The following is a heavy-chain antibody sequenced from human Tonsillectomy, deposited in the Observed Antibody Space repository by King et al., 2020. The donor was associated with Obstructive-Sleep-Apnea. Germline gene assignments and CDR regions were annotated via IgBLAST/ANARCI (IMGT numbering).Heavy chain of an antibody. D-gene: IGHD5-24*01. V-gene: IGHV3-7*03. CDR3: ARESSDGSSFDY. Sequence: VQLVESGGGLVQPGGSLRLSCAASGFTFSSYWMSWVHQAPGKGLEWVANIKHDESQIYYVDSVKGRFTISRDNAKNSVYLQMTSLRAEDTAVYYCARESSDGSSFDYWGQGTLVTVSS. CDR1: GFTFSSYW. J-gene: IGHJ4*02. CDR2: IKHDESQI.